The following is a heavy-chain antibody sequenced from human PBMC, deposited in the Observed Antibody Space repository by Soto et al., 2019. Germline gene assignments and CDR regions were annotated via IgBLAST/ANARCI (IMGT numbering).Heavy chain of an antibody. V-gene: IGHV5-51*01. D-gene: IGHD6-25*01. Sequence: GESLKISCKGSGYSFTTNWIGWVRQMPGKGLEWMGIIFPSDSDTRYSPSFQGQVTISADKSISTAYLQWSSLRASDTAMYYCARPGYSSGAEVWGQGTLVTGSS. J-gene: IGHJ4*02. CDR3: ARPGYSSGAEV. CDR2: IFPSDSDT. CDR1: GYSFTTNW.